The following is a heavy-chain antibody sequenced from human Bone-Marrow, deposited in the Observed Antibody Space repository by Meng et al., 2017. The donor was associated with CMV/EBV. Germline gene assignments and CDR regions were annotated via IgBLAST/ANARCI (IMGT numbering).Heavy chain of an antibody. CDR3: ARDVVVPITIPTQEYYYYGMDV. D-gene: IGHD2-2*01. CDR1: GFTFDDYA. Sequence: GESLKISCAASGFTFDDYAMHWVRQAPGKGLEWVSLISWDGGSAYYADSVKGRFTISRDNSKNSLYLQMNSLRAEDTALYYCARDVVVPITIPTQEYYYYGMDVWGQRTTVIASS. V-gene: IGHV3-43D*03. CDR2: ISWDGGSA. J-gene: IGHJ6*02.